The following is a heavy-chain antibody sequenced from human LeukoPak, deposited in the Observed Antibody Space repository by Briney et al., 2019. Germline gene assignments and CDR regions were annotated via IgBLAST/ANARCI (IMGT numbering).Heavy chain of an antibody. CDR3: ATTTTRYDSSGYNLFDY. J-gene: IGHJ4*02. Sequence: GGSLRLSCAASGFTFSSYWMSWVRQAPGKGLEWVANIKQDGSEKYYVDSVKGRFTISRDNAKNSLYLQLNSLRAEDTAVYYCATTTTRYDSSGYNLFDYWGQGTLVTVSS. V-gene: IGHV3-7*01. CDR2: IKQDGSEK. D-gene: IGHD3-22*01. CDR1: GFTFSSYW.